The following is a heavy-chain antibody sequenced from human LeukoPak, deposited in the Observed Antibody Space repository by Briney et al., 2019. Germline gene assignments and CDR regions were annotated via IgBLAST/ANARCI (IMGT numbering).Heavy chain of an antibody. CDR2: INHSGST. Sequence: PSETLSLTCAVYGGSFSGYYRSWIRQPPGKGLEWIGEINHSGSTNYNPSLKSRVPISVDTSKNQFSLKLSSVTAADTAVYYCARGTVRGLDYFDYWGQGTLVTVSS. D-gene: IGHD3-10*01. V-gene: IGHV4-34*01. CDR3: ARGTVRGLDYFDY. J-gene: IGHJ4*02. CDR1: GGSFSGYY.